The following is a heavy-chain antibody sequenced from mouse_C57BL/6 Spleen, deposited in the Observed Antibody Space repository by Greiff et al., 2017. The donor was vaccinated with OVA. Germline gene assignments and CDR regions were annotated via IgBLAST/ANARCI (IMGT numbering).Heavy chain of an antibody. Sequence: VKVVESGPELVKPGASVKISCKASGYAFSSSWMNWVKQRPGKGLEWIGRIYPGDGDTNYNGKFKGKATLTADKSSSTAYMQLSSLTSEDSAVYFCARDYYGSPCYWGQGTTLTVSS. CDR3: ARDYYGSPCY. V-gene: IGHV1-82*01. D-gene: IGHD1-1*01. J-gene: IGHJ2*01. CDR2: IYPGDGDT. CDR1: GYAFSSSW.